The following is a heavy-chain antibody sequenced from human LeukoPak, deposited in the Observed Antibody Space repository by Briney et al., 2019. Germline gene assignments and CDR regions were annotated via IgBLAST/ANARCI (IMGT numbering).Heavy chain of an antibody. CDR3: ARESSPEDAFDI. J-gene: IGHJ3*02. V-gene: IGHV3-21*01. CDR2: ISSSNSYI. Sequence: GGSLRLSCAASGFTFSSYSMNWVRQAPGKGLEWVSSISSSNSYIYYADSVKGRFTISRDNAKNSLYLQMNSLRAEDTAVYYCARESSPEDAFDIWGQGTMVTVSS. CDR1: GFTFSSYS.